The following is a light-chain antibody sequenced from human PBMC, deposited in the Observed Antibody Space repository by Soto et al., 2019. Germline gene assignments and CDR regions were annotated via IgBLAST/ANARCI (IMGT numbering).Light chain of an antibody. CDR1: QSVSSSY. CDR2: GAS. J-gene: IGKJ4*01. CDR3: QQYGSSPLT. Sequence: PGERATLSCRASQSVSSSYLAWYQQKPGQAPRLLIYGASSRAAGIPDRFSGSGSGTDFTLTISRLEPEDFAVYYCQQYGSSPLTFGGGTKVEIK. V-gene: IGKV3-20*01.